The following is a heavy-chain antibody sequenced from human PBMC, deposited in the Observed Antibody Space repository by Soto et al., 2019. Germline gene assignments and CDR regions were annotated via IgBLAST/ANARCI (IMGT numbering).Heavy chain of an antibody. CDR3: ARNSGLRFLEYYYYGMDV. CDR1: GGTFSSYA. V-gene: IGHV1-69*13. J-gene: IGHJ6*02. Sequence: SVKVSCKASGGTFSSYAISWVRQAPGQGLEWMGGIIPIFGTANYAQKFQGRVTITADESTSTAYMELSSLRSEDTAVYYCARNSGLRFLEYYYYGMDVWGQGTTVTVSS. CDR2: IIPIFGTA. D-gene: IGHD3-3*01.